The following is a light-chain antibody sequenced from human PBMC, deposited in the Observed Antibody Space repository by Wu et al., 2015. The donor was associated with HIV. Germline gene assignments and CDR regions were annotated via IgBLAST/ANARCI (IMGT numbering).Light chain of an antibody. CDR1: QSVSSN. J-gene: IGKJ1*01. CDR2: GAS. V-gene: IGKV3-15*01. CDR3: QQYNTWPRT. Sequence: EIVMTQSPAILSVSPGERATLSCRASQSVSSNLAWYQQIPGQAPRLLIYGASTRATGIPARFSGSGSGTEFTLTISSLQSEDFGIYYCQQYNTWPRTFGQGTKVEI.